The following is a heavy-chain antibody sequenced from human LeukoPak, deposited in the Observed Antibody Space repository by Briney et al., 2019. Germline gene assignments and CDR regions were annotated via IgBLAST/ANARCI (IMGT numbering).Heavy chain of an antibody. Sequence: PSETLSLTCTVSGGSISSSSYYWGWIRQPPGKGLEWIGSIYYSGSTYYNPSLKSRVTISVDTSKNQFSLKLSSVTAADTSVYYCASLYGYNSGYYRHDYYYYYMDVWGKGTTVTISS. J-gene: IGHJ6*03. D-gene: IGHD6-19*01. V-gene: IGHV4-39*01. CDR1: GGSISSSSYY. CDR3: ASLYGYNSGYYRHDYYYYYMDV. CDR2: IYYSGST.